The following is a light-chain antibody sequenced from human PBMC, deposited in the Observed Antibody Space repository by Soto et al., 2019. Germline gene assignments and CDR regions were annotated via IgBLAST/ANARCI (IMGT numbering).Light chain of an antibody. CDR2: GAS. CDR1: QSVSSSY. CDR3: QQYGSSPRT. V-gene: IGKV3-20*01. J-gene: IGKJ1*01. Sequence: EIVLTQSPGTLPLSPGERATLSCRASQSVSSSYLAWYQQKPGPAPRLLIYGASSRATGIPDRFSGSGSGTDFTLTISRLEPEDFAVYYCQQYGSSPRTFGQGTKVEIK.